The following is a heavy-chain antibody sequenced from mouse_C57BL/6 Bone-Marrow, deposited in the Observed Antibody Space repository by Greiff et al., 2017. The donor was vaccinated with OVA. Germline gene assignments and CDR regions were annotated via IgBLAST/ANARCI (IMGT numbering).Heavy chain of an antibody. CDR3: ASGWYVLYDYIPWFAY. J-gene: IGHJ3*01. V-gene: IGHV1-69*01. D-gene: IGHD2-4*01. CDR2: IDPSDSYT. CDR1: GYTFTSYW. Sequence: QVQLQQPGAELVMPGASVKLSCKASGYTFTSYWMHWVKQRPGQGLEWIGEIDPSDSYTNYNQKFKGKSTLTVDKSSSTAYMQLSSLTSEDSAVYYCASGWYVLYDYIPWFAYWGQGTLVTVSA.